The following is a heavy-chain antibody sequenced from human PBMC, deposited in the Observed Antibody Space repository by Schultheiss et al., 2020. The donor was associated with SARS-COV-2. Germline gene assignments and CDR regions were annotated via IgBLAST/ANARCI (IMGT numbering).Heavy chain of an antibody. Sequence: GGSLRLSCAASGFTFDDYAVHWVRQAPGKGLEWVSDISWNSGNLGYADSVKGRFTISRDNSKNTLYLQMNSLRAEDTAVYYCARDRYSSLDYWGQGTLVTVSS. D-gene: IGHD6-19*01. CDR3: ARDRYSSLDY. CDR1: GFTFDDYA. CDR2: ISWNSGNL. V-gene: IGHV3-9*01. J-gene: IGHJ4*02.